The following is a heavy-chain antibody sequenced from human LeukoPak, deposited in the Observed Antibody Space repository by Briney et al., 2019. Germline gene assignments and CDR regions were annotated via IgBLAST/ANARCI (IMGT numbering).Heavy chain of an antibody. CDR3: ARGNDYYGSGRQSYFDP. CDR1: GGSISSSSYY. Sequence: SETLSLTCTVSGGSISSSSYYWTWIRQSPETGLEWIGYIQSIGGTNYNPSLKSRVTISVDTSKNQFSLKLTSVTAADTAFYYCARGNDYYGSGRQSYFDPWGQGTLVIVSS. CDR2: IQSIGGT. D-gene: IGHD3-10*01. V-gene: IGHV4-61*01. J-gene: IGHJ5*02.